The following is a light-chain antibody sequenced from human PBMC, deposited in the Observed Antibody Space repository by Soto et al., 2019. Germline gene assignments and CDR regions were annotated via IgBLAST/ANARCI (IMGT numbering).Light chain of an antibody. Sequence: DIPMTQSPSSLSAYVGDKVTITCRASQSISNYLNWYQQKPGKAPKFLIYAASSLESGVPSRFSGSGSGTDFTLTINSLQPEDFATYYCQQSYNTPLTFGGGTKVEIK. V-gene: IGKV1-39*01. CDR2: AAS. J-gene: IGKJ4*01. CDR1: QSISNY. CDR3: QQSYNTPLT.